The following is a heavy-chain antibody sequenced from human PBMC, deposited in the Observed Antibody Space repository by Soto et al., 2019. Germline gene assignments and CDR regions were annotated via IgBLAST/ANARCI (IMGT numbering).Heavy chain of an antibody. CDR2: IYGGGST. CDR1: GLTASSNY. V-gene: IGHV3-53*01. J-gene: IGHJ3*02. Sequence: PGGSLRLSCTASGLTASSNYMTWVRQAPGKGLEWVSIIYGGGSTHYADSVKGRFTISRDNSKNTLYLQMNSLTAEDTAVYYCARPARRDAFDIWGHGTMVTVSS. CDR3: ARPARRDAFDI. D-gene: IGHD6-6*01.